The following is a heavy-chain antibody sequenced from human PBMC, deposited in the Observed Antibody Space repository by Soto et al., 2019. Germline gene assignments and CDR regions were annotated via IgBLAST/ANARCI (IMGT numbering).Heavy chain of an antibody. V-gene: IGHV4-31*03. D-gene: IGHD2-2*01. J-gene: IGHJ5*02. CDR3: ASSHCSSTSGYFGSSWFDP. CDR2: IYYSGST. Sequence: QVQLQESGPGLVKPSQTLSLTCTVSGGSISSGGYYWSWIRQHPGKGLEWIGYIYYSGSTYYNPSLTLRVTKSVDTSKTQFPLKLSSVTAADTAVYYCASSHCSSTSGYFGSSWFDPWGQGTLVTVS. CDR1: GGSISSGGYY.